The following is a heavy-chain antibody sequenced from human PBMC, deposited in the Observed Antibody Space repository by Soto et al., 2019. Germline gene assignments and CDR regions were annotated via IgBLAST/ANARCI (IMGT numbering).Heavy chain of an antibody. CDR2: ISASGDAI. Sequence: EVQLVESGGGLVQPGGSLRLSCAASGFTFSTYSMNWVRQAPGKGLEWISFISASGDAIYYADSVRGRFTISRDNAESSLYLQVNSLRDEDTAVYYCARLYSNSSVNRWFDPWGQGTLVTVSS. J-gene: IGHJ5*02. D-gene: IGHD6-6*01. V-gene: IGHV3-48*02. CDR1: GFTFSTYS. CDR3: ARLYSNSSVNRWFDP.